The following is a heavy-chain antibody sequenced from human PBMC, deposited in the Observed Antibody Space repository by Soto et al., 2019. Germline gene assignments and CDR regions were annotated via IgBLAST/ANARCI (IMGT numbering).Heavy chain of an antibody. V-gene: IGHV3-23*04. J-gene: IGHJ3*02. CDR3: AKAVNGWFSDFDI. CDR2: ISGSAGTT. CDR1: GFTFSSYA. Sequence: EVQLVESGGGLVQPGGSLRLSCAASGFTFSSYAMSWVRQAPGKGLEWVACISGSAGTTYYADAVTGRYTFSSDNSKNMLHLQMNGPGAEDTAVYYSAKAVNGWFSDFDIWGQGSMVTVSS. D-gene: IGHD6-19*01.